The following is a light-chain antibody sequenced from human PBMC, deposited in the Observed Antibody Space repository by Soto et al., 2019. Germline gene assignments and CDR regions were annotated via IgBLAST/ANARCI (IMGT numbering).Light chain of an antibody. Sequence: EIVMTQSPATPPPPPPPPATLSCRASQSVSSNLAWYQQKPGQAPRLLIYVASTRATGIPARFSGSGSGTEFTLTISSLQSEDFAVYYCQQYNNWPSSTFGQGTKLEIK. CDR1: QSVSSN. CDR2: VAS. V-gene: IGKV3-15*01. J-gene: IGKJ2*01. CDR3: QQYNNWPSST.